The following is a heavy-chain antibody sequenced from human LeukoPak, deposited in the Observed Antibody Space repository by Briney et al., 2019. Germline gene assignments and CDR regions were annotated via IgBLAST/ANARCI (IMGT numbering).Heavy chain of an antibody. CDR3: LGYCSSTSCYVLAEDV. CDR2: IYTSGST. V-gene: IGHV4-4*07. D-gene: IGHD2-2*01. J-gene: IGHJ6*02. CDR1: GGSISSYY. Sequence: SETLSLTCTVPGGSISSYYWSWIRQPAGKGLEWIGRIYTSGSTNYNPSLRSRVTMSVDTSKNQFSLKLSSVTAADTAVYYCLGYCSSTSCYVLAEDVWGQGTTVTVSS.